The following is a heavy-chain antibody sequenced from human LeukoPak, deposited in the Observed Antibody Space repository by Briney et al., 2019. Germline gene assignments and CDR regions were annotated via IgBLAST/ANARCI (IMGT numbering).Heavy chain of an antibody. V-gene: IGHV3-30*04. D-gene: IGHD2-2*03. CDR3: ARVDDLDAFDI. Sequence: PGRSLRLSCAASGFTFSSYAMHWVRQAPGKGLEWVAVISDDGTSKFYADSVKGRFTIFRDNTKNTLFLQINSLRPEDTAMYYCARVDDLDAFDIWGQGTLVTVSS. CDR1: GFTFSSYA. J-gene: IGHJ3*02. CDR2: ISDDGTSK.